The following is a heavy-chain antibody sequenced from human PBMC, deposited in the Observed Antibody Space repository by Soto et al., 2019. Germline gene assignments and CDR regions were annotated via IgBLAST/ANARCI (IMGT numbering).Heavy chain of an antibody. V-gene: IGHV7-4-1*01. CDR2: INTNTGNP. CDR3: AIFSTAWTDNSFVF. CDR1: GYTFTSYA. J-gene: IGHJ3*01. Sequence: ASVKVSCKASGYTFTSYAMNWVRQSPGQGLEWMGWINTNTGNPTYAQGFTGRFVFSLDTSVSTAYLQICSLKAEDTAVYYCAIFSTAWTDNSFVFWREGPMVT. D-gene: IGHD3-3*02.